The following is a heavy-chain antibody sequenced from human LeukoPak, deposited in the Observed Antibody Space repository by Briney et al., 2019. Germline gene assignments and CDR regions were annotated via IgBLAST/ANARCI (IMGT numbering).Heavy chain of an antibody. CDR1: GFTFSSYA. Sequence: GGSLRLSCAASGFTFSSYAMSWVRQAPGKGLEWVSAISGSGGSTYYADSVKGRFIISRDNAKNSLYLQMNSLRAEDTAVYYCAREKYDILTGYYHIFDYWGQGTLVTVSS. D-gene: IGHD3-9*01. CDR2: ISGSGGST. V-gene: IGHV3-23*01. J-gene: IGHJ4*02. CDR3: AREKYDILTGYYHIFDY.